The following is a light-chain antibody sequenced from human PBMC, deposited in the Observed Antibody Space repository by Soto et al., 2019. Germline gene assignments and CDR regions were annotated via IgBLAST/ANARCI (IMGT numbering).Light chain of an antibody. CDR1: QSISSR. V-gene: IGKV1-5*01. CDR3: QQYNSYSVT. J-gene: IGKJ1*01. CDR2: DAS. Sequence: DIQMTQSPSTLSASVGDRVTITCRASQSISSRLAWYQQKPGKAPKFLIYDASSLESGVPSRFSGSGSGTEFTLTISSLQPDDFATYYCQQYNSYSVTFGQGTKVDI.